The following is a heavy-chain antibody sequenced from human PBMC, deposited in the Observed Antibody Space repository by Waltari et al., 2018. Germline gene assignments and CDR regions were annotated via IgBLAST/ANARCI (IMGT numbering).Heavy chain of an antibody. Sequence: QLQLQESGPGLVKPWETLSLTCTVSGESINSDSYYWGWIRQPPGKGLEWFASIFYRGITYYHPSLKCRVTISVETSKNQFSLKLSSVTAADTAVYYCARLYSGTRPPDFWGQGTLVTVSS. CDR2: IFYRGIT. CDR3: ARLYSGTRPPDF. V-gene: IGHV4-39*01. CDR1: GESINSDSYY. D-gene: IGHD2-2*01. J-gene: IGHJ4*02.